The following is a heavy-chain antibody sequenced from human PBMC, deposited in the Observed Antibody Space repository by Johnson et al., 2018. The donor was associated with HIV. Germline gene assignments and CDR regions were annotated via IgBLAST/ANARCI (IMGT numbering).Heavy chain of an antibody. CDR1: GFTFSTYW. V-gene: IGHV3-20*04. CDR2: INWSGATP. J-gene: IGHJ3*02. CDR3: TTDLLRWLQGENAFDI. D-gene: IGHD5-24*01. Sequence: QLVESGGGVVQPGGSLRLSCAASGFTFSTYWMSWVRQAPGKGLEWVSGINWSGATPGSADSVKGRFTISRDNAKNSLYLQMNSLRAEDTAVYYCTTDLLRWLQGENAFDIWGQGTMVTVSS.